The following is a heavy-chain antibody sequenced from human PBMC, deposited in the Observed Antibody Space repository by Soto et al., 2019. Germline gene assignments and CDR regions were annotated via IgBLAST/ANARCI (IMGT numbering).Heavy chain of an antibody. V-gene: IGHV4-39*01. J-gene: IGHJ5*02. CDR2: IYYSGST. CDR1: GGSISSGVYY. Sequence: SETLSLTCTVSGGSISSGVYYWSWIRQPPGKGLEWIGSIYYSGSTYYNPSLKSRVTVSVDTSKNQFSLKLSSVTAADTAVYYCARHPSDFWFDPWGQGTLVTVSS. D-gene: IGHD2-21*02. CDR3: ARHPSDFWFDP.